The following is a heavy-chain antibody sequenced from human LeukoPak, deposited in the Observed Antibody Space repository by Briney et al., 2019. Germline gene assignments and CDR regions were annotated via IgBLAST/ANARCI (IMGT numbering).Heavy chain of an antibody. J-gene: IGHJ4*02. CDR3: TRGSGWVDY. Sequence: PGGSLRLSCAASGFTFSSYAMSWVRQAPGKGLEWVGFTGSKVYGGTTEYAASVKGRFTISRDDSKSIAYLQMNSLKTEDTAVYYCTRGSGWVDYWGQGTLVTVSS. CDR2: TGSKVYGGTT. D-gene: IGHD6-19*01. CDR1: GFTFSSYA. V-gene: IGHV3-49*04.